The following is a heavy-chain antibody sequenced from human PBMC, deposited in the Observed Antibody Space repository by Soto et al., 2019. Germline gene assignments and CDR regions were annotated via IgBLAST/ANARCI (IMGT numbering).Heavy chain of an antibody. CDR3: ARVGLRSDYYDSSGPNWFDP. CDR2: ISYDGSNK. Sequence: LRLSCAASGFTFSSYAMHWVRQAPGKGLEWVAVISYDGSNKYYADSVKGRFTISRDNSKNTLYLQMNSLRAEDTAVYYCARVGLRSDYYDSSGPNWFDPWGQGTLVTVSS. V-gene: IGHV3-30-3*01. J-gene: IGHJ5*02. CDR1: GFTFSSYA. D-gene: IGHD3-22*01.